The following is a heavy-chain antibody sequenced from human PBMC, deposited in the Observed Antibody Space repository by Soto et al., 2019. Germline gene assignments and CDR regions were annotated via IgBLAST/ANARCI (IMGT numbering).Heavy chain of an antibody. CDR1: GGSFSGYY. D-gene: IGHD6-6*01. CDR3: AAEWGSSSSSGLH. V-gene: IGHV4-34*01. CDR2: INHSGST. Sequence: QVQLQQWGAGLLKPSETLSLTCAVYGGSFSGYYWSWIRQPPGKGLEWIGEINHSGSTNYNPSLKSRVTISVDTSKNQFSLKLSSVTAADTAVYYCAAEWGSSSSSGLHWGQGTLVTVSS. J-gene: IGHJ4*02.